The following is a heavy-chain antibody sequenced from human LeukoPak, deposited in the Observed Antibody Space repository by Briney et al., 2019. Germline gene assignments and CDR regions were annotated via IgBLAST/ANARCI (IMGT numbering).Heavy chain of an antibody. J-gene: IGHJ6*02. V-gene: IGHV5-51*01. Sequence: GESLKISCKGSGYSFTSYWIGWVRQMPGKGLEWMGIIYPGDSDTRYSPSFQGQVTISADKSISTAYLQWSSLKASDTAMYYCARLGGSGTPAPYYYYYGMDVWGQGTTVTVSS. D-gene: IGHD3-10*01. CDR1: GYSFTSYW. CDR2: IYPGDSDT. CDR3: ARLGGSGTPAPYYYYYGMDV.